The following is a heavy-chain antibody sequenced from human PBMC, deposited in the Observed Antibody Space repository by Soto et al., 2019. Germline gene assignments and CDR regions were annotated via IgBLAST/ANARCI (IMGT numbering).Heavy chain of an antibody. CDR1: GYTFTGFY. CDR2: INPNSGGT. CDR3: ARDATHPHYGMDV. J-gene: IGHJ6*02. V-gene: IGHV1-2*04. Sequence: ASVKVSCKASGYTFTGFYMHWVRQAPGQGLEWMGWINPNSGGTNYAQKFQGWVTMTRDTSISTAYMELSRLRSDDTAVYYCARDATHPHYGMDVWGQGTTVTVSS.